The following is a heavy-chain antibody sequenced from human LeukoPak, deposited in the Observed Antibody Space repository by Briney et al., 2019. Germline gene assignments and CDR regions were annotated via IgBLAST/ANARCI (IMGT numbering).Heavy chain of an antibody. D-gene: IGHD3-22*01. CDR1: GFTVSSNY. CDR2: IYSGGST. CDR3: AKVRAKLGYYYDTSGYYYFDY. V-gene: IGHV3-53*01. Sequence: GGSLRLSCAASGFTVSSNYMSWVRQAPGKGLEWVSVIYSGGSTYYADSVKGRFTISRDTSKNTLYLQMNSLRAEDTAVYYCAKVRAKLGYYYDTSGYYYFDYWGQGTLVTVSS. J-gene: IGHJ4*02.